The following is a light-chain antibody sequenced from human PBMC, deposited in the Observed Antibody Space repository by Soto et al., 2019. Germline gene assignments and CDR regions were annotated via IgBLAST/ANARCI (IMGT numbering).Light chain of an antibody. V-gene: IGLV2-14*01. CDR1: SSDVGGYNY. CDR3: CSYTSSSTLGV. Sequence: QSALTQPASVSGSPGQSITISCTGTSSDVGGYNYVSWYQQHPGKAPKLMIYDVSNRPSGVSNRFSGSKSGNTASLTISGRQAEDEADDYCCSYTSSSTLGVFGGGTKLTVL. J-gene: IGLJ2*01. CDR2: DVS.